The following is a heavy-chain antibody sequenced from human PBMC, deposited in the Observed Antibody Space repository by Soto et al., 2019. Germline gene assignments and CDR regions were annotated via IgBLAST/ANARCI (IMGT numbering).Heavy chain of an antibody. J-gene: IGHJ6*02. V-gene: IGHV3-7*01. D-gene: IGHD3-22*01. CDR1: GFTFSTYW. CDR3: ARGWGYFDSSGFPYLYAMDV. CDR2: IKEDGSEK. Sequence: LRLSCAASGFTFSTYWMSWVRQAPGKGLEWVANIKEDGSEKYYVDSVEGRFTISRDNAKNSLYLQMTSLRAEDTALYYCARGWGYFDSSGFPYLYAMDVWGQGATVTVSS.